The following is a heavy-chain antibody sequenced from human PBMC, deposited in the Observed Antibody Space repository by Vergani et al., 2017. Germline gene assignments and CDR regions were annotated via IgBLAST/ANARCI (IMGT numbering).Heavy chain of an antibody. J-gene: IGHJ4*02. Sequence: EVQLVESGGGLVQPGGSLRLSCAASGFTVSSNYMSWVRQAPGKGLEWVGRIKSKTDGGTTDYAAPVKGRFTISRDDSKNTLYLQMNSLKTEDTAVYYCTTELVYGPRGDYWGQGTLVTVSS. D-gene: IGHD2-8*01. CDR2: IKSKTDGGTT. CDR3: TTELVYGPRGDY. V-gene: IGHV3-15*01. CDR1: GFTVSSNY.